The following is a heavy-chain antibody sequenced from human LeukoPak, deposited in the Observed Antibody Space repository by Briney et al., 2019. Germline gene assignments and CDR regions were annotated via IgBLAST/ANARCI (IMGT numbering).Heavy chain of an antibody. V-gene: IGHV3-33*01. D-gene: IGHD6-6*01. CDR3: AREGSSSSNFDY. CDR1: GFTFSSYG. CDR2: IWYDGSNK. J-gene: IGHJ4*02. Sequence: LPGGSLRLSCAASGFTFSSYGMHWVRQAPGKGLEWVAVIWYDGSNKYYADSVKGRFTISRDNSKSTLYLQMNSLRAEDTAVYYCAREGSSSSNFDYWGQGTLVTVSS.